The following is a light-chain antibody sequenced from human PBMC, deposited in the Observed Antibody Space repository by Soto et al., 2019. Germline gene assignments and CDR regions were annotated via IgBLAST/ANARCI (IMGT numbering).Light chain of an antibody. CDR3: ETWDSKSWV. Sequence: QSVLTQSSSASASLRSSVKLTCTLSSGHSNYTIAWHQQQPGKAPRYLMKLEGTGDYNKGSGVPDRFSASSSGADRYLSISNLQSEDEADYYCETWDSKSWVFGGGTKVTVL. V-gene: IGLV4-60*03. CDR1: SGHSNYT. CDR2: LEGTGDY. J-gene: IGLJ3*02.